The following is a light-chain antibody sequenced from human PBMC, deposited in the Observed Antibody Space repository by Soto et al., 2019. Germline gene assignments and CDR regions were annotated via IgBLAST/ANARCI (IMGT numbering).Light chain of an antibody. CDR2: SKN. V-gene: IGLV1-44*01. CDR1: SSNIGTNT. CDR3: AACDESLNGYV. Sequence: QSALTQPPSASGTPGQRVTISCSGSSSNIGTNTVNWYQQLPGTDPNLLIDSKNQRPAGLAHRFAGSKAGTSASLDISGKQSEEEADYYCAACDESLNGYVFGTGTKVTV. J-gene: IGLJ1*01.